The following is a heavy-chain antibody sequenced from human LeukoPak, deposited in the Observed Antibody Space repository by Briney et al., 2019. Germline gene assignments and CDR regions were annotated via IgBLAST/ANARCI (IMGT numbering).Heavy chain of an antibody. CDR1: GGSISSYY. CDR2: IYYSGST. CDR3: ARGAYPSGYYMDV. Sequence: PSETLSLTCTVSGGSISSYYWSWIRQPPGKGLEWIGYIYYSGSTYYNPSLKSRVTISVDTSKNQFSLKLSSVTAADTAVYYCARGAYPSGYYMDVWGKGTTVTVSS. V-gene: IGHV4-59*01. J-gene: IGHJ6*03.